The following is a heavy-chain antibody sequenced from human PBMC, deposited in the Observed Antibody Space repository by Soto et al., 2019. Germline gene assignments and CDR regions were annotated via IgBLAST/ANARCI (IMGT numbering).Heavy chain of an antibody. CDR2: IHNDGSTT. J-gene: IGHJ4*01. D-gene: IGHD1-7*01. CDR3: ARDNWNSY. Sequence: GGSLRLSCAASGFTFSSYWMHWVRQAPGKGLMWVSRIHNDGSTTRYADSVKGRFTISRDNAKDTLYLQMSSLRVEDTAVYYCARDNWNSYWGQGTLVTVSS. V-gene: IGHV3-74*01. CDR1: GFTFSSYW.